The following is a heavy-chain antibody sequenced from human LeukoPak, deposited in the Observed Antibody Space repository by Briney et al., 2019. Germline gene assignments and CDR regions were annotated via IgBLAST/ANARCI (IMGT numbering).Heavy chain of an antibody. CDR1: GFTFSSYG. Sequence: GGSLRLSCAASGFTFSSYGMHWVRQAPGKGPEWVAVIWYDGSNKYYADSVKGRFTISRDNSKNTLYLQMNSLRAEDTAVYYCARESGSYWYFDYWGQGTLVTVSS. CDR3: ARESGSYWYFDY. D-gene: IGHD1-26*01. CDR2: IWYDGSNK. J-gene: IGHJ4*02. V-gene: IGHV3-33*01.